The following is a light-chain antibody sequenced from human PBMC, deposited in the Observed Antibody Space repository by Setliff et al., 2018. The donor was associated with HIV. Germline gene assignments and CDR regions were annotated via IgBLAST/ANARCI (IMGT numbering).Light chain of an antibody. CDR1: ALPRKY. CDR3: LSAHNSFTYRGI. CDR2: KDT. V-gene: IGLV3-16*01. J-gene: IGLJ2*01. Sequence: SYELKQPPSVSVSPGQTARITCSGEALPRKYSYWFQQKPGQAPVMVIYKDTERPSVIPARFSGSTSGTTVTLTISGVQAEDEADYYCLSAHNSFTYRGIFGGGTKVTVL.